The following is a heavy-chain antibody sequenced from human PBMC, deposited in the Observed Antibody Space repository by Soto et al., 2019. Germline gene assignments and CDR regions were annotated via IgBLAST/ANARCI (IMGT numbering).Heavy chain of an antibody. D-gene: IGHD1-1*01. CDR3: AKLYWNTRYFDY. Sequence: EVQLLESGGGLLQPGGSLRLSCAASGFTFSSVAMAWVRQAPGKGLEWVSSITDSGGSTDYADSVKGRFTISRDNSRNTLYLQMNSLRADDTAVYYCAKLYWNTRYFDYWGQGTRVTISS. CDR2: ITDSGGST. CDR1: GFTFSSVA. V-gene: IGHV3-23*01. J-gene: IGHJ4*02.